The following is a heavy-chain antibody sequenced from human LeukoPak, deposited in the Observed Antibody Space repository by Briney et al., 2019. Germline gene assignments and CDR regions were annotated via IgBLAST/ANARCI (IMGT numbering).Heavy chain of an antibody. Sequence: PGXXLRLSCAASGFTFSSYGMHWVRQAPGKGLVWVAFIRYDGSDKYYADSVKGRLTISRDNSKNTLYLQMNSLRAEDTAVYYCAKGSYYCSSSSCPQYYYYMDVWAKGPRSPSP. V-gene: IGHV3-30*02. CDR1: GFTFSSYG. CDR3: AKGSYYCSSSSCPQYYYYMDV. CDR2: IRYDGSDK. D-gene: IGHD2-2*01. J-gene: IGHJ6*03.